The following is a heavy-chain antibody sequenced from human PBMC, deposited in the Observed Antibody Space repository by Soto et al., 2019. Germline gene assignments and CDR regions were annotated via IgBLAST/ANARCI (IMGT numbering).Heavy chain of an antibody. CDR3: AHKRGYYDFWSGYAP. J-gene: IGHJ5*02. Sequence: QITLKESGPTLVKPTQTLTLTCTFSGFSLSTSGVGVGWIRQPPGKALEWLALIYWDDDKRYSPSLKSRLTITKVTSKNQVVLTMTNMHPVDTATYYCAHKRGYYDFWSGYAPWGQGTLVTDSS. V-gene: IGHV2-5*02. CDR1: GFSLSTSGVG. D-gene: IGHD3-3*01. CDR2: IYWDDDK.